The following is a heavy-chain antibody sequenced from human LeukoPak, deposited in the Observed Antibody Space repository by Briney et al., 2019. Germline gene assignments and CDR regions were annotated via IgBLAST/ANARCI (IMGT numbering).Heavy chain of an antibody. V-gene: IGHV3-20*04. CDR3: AKIAVAGTYYYYYYMDV. CDR1: GFTFSSYE. J-gene: IGHJ6*03. Sequence: GGSLRLSCAASGFTFSSYEMSWVRQAPGKGLEWVSGINWNGGSTGYADSVKGRFTISRDNAKNSLYLQMNSLRAEDTALYYCAKIAVAGTYYYYYYMDVWGKGTTVTVSS. CDR2: INWNGGST. D-gene: IGHD6-19*01.